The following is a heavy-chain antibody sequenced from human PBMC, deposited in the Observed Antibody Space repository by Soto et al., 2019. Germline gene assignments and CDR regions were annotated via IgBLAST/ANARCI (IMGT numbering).Heavy chain of an antibody. CDR2: INHSGST. D-gene: IGHD1-1*01. Sequence: SETLSLTCAVYGGSFSGFYWNWISQPPGKGLEWIGEINHSGSTNYNPSLKSRVTISRDTSKNQFSLKLSSVTAADTAVYSCARLVTGTQYYFDFWGQGSLVTVSS. J-gene: IGHJ4*02. CDR1: GGSFSGFY. CDR3: ARLVTGTQYYFDF. V-gene: IGHV4-34*01.